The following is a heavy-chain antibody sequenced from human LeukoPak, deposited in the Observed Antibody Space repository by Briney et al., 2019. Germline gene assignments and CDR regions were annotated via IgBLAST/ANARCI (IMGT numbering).Heavy chain of an antibody. CDR3: ARDSTYYDFWSGYSPAGMDV. CDR2: IYSDGST. Sequence: GGSLRLSCVASGFTVSSFYMSWVRQAPGKGLEWVSVIYSDGSTYYADSVQGRFTISRDNSKNTLYLQMNSLRAEDTAVYYCARDSTYYDFWSGYSPAGMDVWGQGTTVTVSS. D-gene: IGHD3-3*01. J-gene: IGHJ6*02. CDR1: GFTVSSFY. V-gene: IGHV3-53*05.